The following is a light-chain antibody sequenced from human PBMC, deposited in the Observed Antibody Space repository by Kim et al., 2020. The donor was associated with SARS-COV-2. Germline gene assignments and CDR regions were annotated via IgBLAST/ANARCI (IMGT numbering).Light chain of an antibody. CDR2: DAS. V-gene: IGKV1-33*01. CDR1: QAINTY. CDR3: QQYDHPPYT. Sequence: DIQLTQSPSSLSTSVGDRVTITCQANQAINTYLNWYQQKPGKAPKLLIYDASDLETGVPSRFSGSGSGTDFTFTISGLQPEDIATYYCQQYDHPPYTFGQGNKLEI. J-gene: IGKJ2*01.